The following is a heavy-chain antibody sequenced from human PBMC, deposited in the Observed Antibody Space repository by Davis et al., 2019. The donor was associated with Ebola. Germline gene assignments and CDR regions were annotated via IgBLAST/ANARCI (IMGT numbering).Heavy chain of an antibody. J-gene: IGHJ4*02. CDR3: AKDKGPNTAWYYFDN. CDR1: GFTFSSYG. V-gene: IGHV3-30*18. Sequence: GESLKISCAASGFTFSSYGIHWVRQAPGKGLEWLATISHDESNRYYADSVKGRFTISRDNSKNALYLEMSGLRPEDTAVYYCAKDKGPNTAWYYFDNWGQGTLVTVSS. D-gene: IGHD1/OR15-1a*01. CDR2: ISHDESNR.